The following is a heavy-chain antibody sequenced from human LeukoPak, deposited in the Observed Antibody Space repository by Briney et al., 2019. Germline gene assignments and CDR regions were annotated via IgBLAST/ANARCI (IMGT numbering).Heavy chain of an antibody. CDR2: IYHSGST. J-gene: IGHJ4*02. CDR3: ASDLRYFDWDY. D-gene: IGHD3-9*01. V-gene: IGHV4-38-2*01. CDR1: GYSISSGYY. Sequence: SETLSLTCAVSGYSISSGYYWGWIRQPPGKGLEWIGSIYHSGSTYYNPSLKSRVTISVDTSKNQFSLKLSSVTAADTAVYYCASDLRYFDWDYWGQGTLVTVSS.